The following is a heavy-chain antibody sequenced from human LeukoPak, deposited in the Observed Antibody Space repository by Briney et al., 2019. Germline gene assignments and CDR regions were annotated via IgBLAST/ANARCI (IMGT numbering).Heavy chain of an antibody. CDR2: IRFDGTNK. Sequence: SGGSLRLSCAASGFTFSSYWMTWVRQAPGKGLEWMAFIRFDGTNKYHADSVTGRFTVSRDNSKNTLFLQMNSLIFEDTAIYYCARDKYVSTISSSWSFAFWGQGTLVTVSS. V-gene: IGHV3-30*02. J-gene: IGHJ4*02. CDR3: ARDKYVSTISSSWSFAF. D-gene: IGHD6-13*01. CDR1: GFTFSSYW.